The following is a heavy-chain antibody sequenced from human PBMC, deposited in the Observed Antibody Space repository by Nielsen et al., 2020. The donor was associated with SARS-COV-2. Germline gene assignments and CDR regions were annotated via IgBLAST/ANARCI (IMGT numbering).Heavy chain of an antibody. J-gene: IGHJ4*02. CDR2: ISGTSDTI. D-gene: IGHD3-22*01. CDR3: ARDPGGYYDSSGYYPHDY. Sequence: VRPMPGKGLEWVSYISGTSDTIFYSDSVKGRFTISRDNTKNSVYLQMNSLRAEDTAVYYCARDPGGYYDSSGYYPHDYWGQGTLVTVSS. V-gene: IGHV3-48*04.